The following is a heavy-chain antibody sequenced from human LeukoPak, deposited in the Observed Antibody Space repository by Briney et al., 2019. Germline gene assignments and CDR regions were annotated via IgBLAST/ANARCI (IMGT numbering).Heavy chain of an antibody. D-gene: IGHD6-6*01. CDR2: IYNSGST. V-gene: IGHV4-59*01. CDR1: GGSISSYY. J-gene: IGHJ6*03. Sequence: SETLSLTCTVSGGSISSYYWSWIRQPPGKGLEWIGYIYNSGSTNYNPSLESRVTISVDTSKNQVSLKLSSVTAADTAVYYCARDYSSSNYYYYMDVWGKGTTVAVSS. CDR3: ARDYSSSNYYYYMDV.